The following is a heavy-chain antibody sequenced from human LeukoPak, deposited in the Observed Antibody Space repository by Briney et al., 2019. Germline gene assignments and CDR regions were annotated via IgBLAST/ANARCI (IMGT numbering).Heavy chain of an antibody. D-gene: IGHD5-24*01. J-gene: IGHJ4*02. CDR1: GGSISSGDYY. CDR2: IYYSGST. V-gene: IGHV4-30-4*08. CDR3: ARLLATISGVELNDY. Sequence: PSETLSLTCTVSGGSISSGDYYWSWIRQPPGKGLEWIGYIYYSGSTYYNPSLKSRVTIAVDTSKNQFSLKLSSVTAADTAVYYCARLLATISGVELNDYWGQGTLVTVSS.